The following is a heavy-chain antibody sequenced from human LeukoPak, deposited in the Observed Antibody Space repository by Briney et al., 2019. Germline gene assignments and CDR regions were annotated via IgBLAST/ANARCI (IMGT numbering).Heavy chain of an antibody. J-gene: IGHJ4*02. V-gene: IGHV3-74*01. CDR3: TTDRVLTDSTRRFDY. CDR2: INSDGSTT. CDR1: GFTFSNYW. D-gene: IGHD1-20*01. Sequence: PGGSLRLSCAASGFTFSNYWMHWVRQAPGKGLVWVSRINSDGSTTNYADSVKGRFTISRDNAKNTLYLQMNSLRAEDTAVYYCTTDRVLTDSTRRFDYWGQGTLVTVSS.